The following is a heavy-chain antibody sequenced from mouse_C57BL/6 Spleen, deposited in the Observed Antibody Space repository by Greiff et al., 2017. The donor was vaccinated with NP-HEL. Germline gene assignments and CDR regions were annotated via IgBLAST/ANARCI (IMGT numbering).Heavy chain of an antibody. J-gene: IGHJ4*01. CDR3: ARYQLDAMDY. V-gene: IGHV1-42*01. D-gene: IGHD4-1*02. Sequence: EVQLQQSGPELVKPGASVKISCKASGYSFTGYYMNWVKQSPEKSLEWIGEINPSTGGTTYNQKFKAKATLTVDKSSSTAYMQLKSLTSEDSAVYYCARYQLDAMDYWGQGTSVTVSS. CDR1: GYSFTGYY. CDR2: INPSTGGT.